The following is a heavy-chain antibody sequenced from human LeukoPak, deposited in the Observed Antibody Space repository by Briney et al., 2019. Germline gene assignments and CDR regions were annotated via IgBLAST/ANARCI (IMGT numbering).Heavy chain of an antibody. CDR2: ISGLSSYI. V-gene: IGHV3-21*01. J-gene: IGHJ4*02. D-gene: IGHD1-1*01. CDR3: ARSLQLDN. CDR1: GCIFSDYN. Sequence: GGSLRLSCAASGCIFSDYNMNWVRQAPGKGLEWVSSISGLSSYIYYADSVKGRFTISRDNAKNSLYLQLNSLRAEDTALYYCARSLQLDNWGQGTLVTVSS.